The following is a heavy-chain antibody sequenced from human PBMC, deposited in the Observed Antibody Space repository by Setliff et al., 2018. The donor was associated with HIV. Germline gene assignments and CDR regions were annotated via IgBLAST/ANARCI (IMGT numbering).Heavy chain of an antibody. D-gene: IGHD3-10*01. CDR3: SRSQGIGNYYMDD. J-gene: IGHJ6*03. CDR2: ISWRSTYI. Sequence: LRLSCAASGFTFSTHCMNWVRQAPGKGLEWISSISWRSTYIYYSDSVKGRFTISRDDATNSLFLQVNSLRDEDTAVYYCSRSQGIGNYYMDDWGTGTTVTV. V-gene: IGHV3-21*06. CDR1: GFTFSTHC.